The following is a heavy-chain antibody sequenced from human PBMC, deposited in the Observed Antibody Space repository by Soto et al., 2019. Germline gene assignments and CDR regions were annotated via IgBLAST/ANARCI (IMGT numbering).Heavy chain of an antibody. V-gene: IGHV3-33*01. Sequence: QVQLVESGGGVVQPGRSLRLSCAASGFTFSSYGMHWVRQAPGKGLEWVAVIWYDGSNKYYVDSVKGRFTISRDNSKNPLNLQMNSMGAEDTFGYECASPHATGGNPNSFDSGAKGPLVTVSS. D-gene: IGHD2-15*01. CDR3: ASPHATGGNPNSFDS. CDR2: IWYDGSNK. J-gene: IGHJ4*02. CDR1: GFTFSSYG.